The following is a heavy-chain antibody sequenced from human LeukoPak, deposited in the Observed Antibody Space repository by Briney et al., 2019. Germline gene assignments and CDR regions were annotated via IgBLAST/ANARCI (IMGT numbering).Heavy chain of an antibody. V-gene: IGHV4-59*01. CDR2: IYYSGST. J-gene: IGHJ3*02. CDR3: ARARFRSPAAFDI. CDR1: GGSISSYY. D-gene: IGHD3-16*01. Sequence: SETLSLTCTVSGGSISSYYWSWIRQPPGKGLERIGYIYYSGSTNYNPSLKSRVTISVDTSKNQFSLKLSSVTAADTAVYYCARARFRSPAAFDIWGQGTMVTVSS.